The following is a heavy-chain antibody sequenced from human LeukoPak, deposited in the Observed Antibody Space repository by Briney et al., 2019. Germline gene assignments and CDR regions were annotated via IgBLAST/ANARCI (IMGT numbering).Heavy chain of an antibody. J-gene: IGHJ5*02. CDR1: GFTLSTYS. D-gene: IGHD2-15*01. CDR2: ISTRSTTI. CDR3: AREGFCDGGTCASGWFDP. V-gene: IGHV3-48*01. Sequence: GGSLRLSCAASGFTLSTYSMNWIRQAPGKGLEWLAYISTRSTTIYYADSVKGRFTISRDNVKNSLYLQMNSLGAEDTAVYYCAREGFCDGGTCASGWFDPWGQGTLVAVSS.